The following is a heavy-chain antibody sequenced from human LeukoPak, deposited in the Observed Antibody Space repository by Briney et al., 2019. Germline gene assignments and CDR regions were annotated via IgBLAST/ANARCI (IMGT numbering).Heavy chain of an antibody. D-gene: IGHD6-6*01. CDR1: GFTFSSYS. J-gene: IGHJ4*02. V-gene: IGHV3-48*01. CDR3: ARDRGYSSSEYFFDY. Sequence: GGSLRLSCAAPGFTFSSYSMNWVRQAPGKGLEWVSYISSSSSTIYYADSVKGRFTISRDNAKNSLYLQMNSLRAEDTAVYYCARDRGYSSSEYFFDYWGQGTLVTVSS. CDR2: ISSSSSTI.